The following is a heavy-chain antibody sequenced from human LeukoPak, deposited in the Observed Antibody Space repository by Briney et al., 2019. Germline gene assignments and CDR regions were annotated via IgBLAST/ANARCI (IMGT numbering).Heavy chain of an antibody. CDR2: ISYDGSNK. Sequence: GSLRLSCAASGFTFSSYAMHWVRQAPGKGLEWVAVISYDGSNKYYADSVKGRFTISRDNSKNTLYLQMNSLRAEDTAVYYCARENTEFYYYDSSGPLDYWGQGTLVTVSS. V-gene: IGHV3-30*04. CDR1: GFTFSSYA. J-gene: IGHJ4*02. D-gene: IGHD3-22*01. CDR3: ARENTEFYYYDSSGPLDY.